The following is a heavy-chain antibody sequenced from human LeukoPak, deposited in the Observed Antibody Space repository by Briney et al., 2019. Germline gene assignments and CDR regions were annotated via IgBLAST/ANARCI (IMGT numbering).Heavy chain of an antibody. J-gene: IGHJ4*02. D-gene: IGHD3-22*01. V-gene: IGHV3-53*01. CDR2: IFSGGTT. CDR1: GFTVSSNY. CDR3: ARDRDRSGYFDY. Sequence: GGSLRLSCAASGFTVSSNYMSWVRQAPGKGLEWVSVIFSGGTTYYADSVKGRFTISRDNSKNTLYLQMNSLRADDTAVYYCARDRDRSGYFDYWGQGTLVTVSS.